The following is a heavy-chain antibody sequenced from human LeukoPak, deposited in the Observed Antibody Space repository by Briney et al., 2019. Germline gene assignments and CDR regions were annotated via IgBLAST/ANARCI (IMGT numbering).Heavy chain of an antibody. J-gene: IGHJ6*03. CDR3: ARYLVPGAISHSYYYYMGV. V-gene: IGHV1-18*01. CDR1: GYPFTSYA. CDR2: ISGYNGDT. Sequence: GASVKVSCKTSGYPFTSYAMSWARQAPGQGLEWMGWISGYNGDTNYAQKIQGRVTMTRDTSTTTAYMELRSLRSDDTAVYYCARYLVPGAISHSYYYYMGVWGKGTTVIVSS. D-gene: IGHD2-2*01.